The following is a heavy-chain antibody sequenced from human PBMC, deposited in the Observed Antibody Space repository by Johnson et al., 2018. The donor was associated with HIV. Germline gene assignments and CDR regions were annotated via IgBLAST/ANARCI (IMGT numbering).Heavy chain of an antibody. D-gene: IGHD4-17*01. V-gene: IGHV3-30-3*01. CDR2: ISYDGNKK. CDR3: ARVSSSVTTARYGAFDI. Sequence: QVQLVESGGGVVQPGRSLRLSCAASGFTFSSYAMHWVRQAPGKGLEWVAVISYDGNKKYYADSVKGRFTISRDNSKNTLYLQINSLRAEDTAVYYCARVSSSVTTARYGAFDIWGQGTMVTVSS. CDR1: GFTFSSYA. J-gene: IGHJ3*02.